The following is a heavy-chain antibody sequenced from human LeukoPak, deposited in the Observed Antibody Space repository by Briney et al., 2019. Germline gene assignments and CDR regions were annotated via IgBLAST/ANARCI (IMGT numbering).Heavy chain of an antibody. V-gene: IGHV3-48*04. CDR3: ARATIRVNGDGNNYYSYLDV. CDR1: GFTFSSYS. Sequence: PGGSLRLSCAASGFTFSSYSMNWVRQAPGKGLEWVSSISRSGSTKYYADSVKGRFTISRDNTKNSLYLQMNSLRAEDTAVYYCARATIRVNGDGNNYYSYLDVWGKGTTVTVSS. D-gene: IGHD5-24*01. CDR2: ISRSGSTK. J-gene: IGHJ6*03.